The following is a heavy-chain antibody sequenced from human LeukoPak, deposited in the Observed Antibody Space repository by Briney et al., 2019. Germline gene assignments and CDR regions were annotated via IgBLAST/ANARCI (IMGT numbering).Heavy chain of an antibody. CDR2: INGEGTTT. CDR3: ARGGSSSRYYYYYMDV. CDR1: GFTFSSYW. J-gene: IGHJ6*03. D-gene: IGHD6-6*01. Sequence: GGSLRLSCAASGFTFSSYWMHWVRQDPGKGLLWVSRINGEGTTTAYADSVKGRFTISRDNAKNTLYLQMNSLRADDTAVYYCARGGSSSRYYYYYMDVWGKGTTVTVSS. V-gene: IGHV3-74*01.